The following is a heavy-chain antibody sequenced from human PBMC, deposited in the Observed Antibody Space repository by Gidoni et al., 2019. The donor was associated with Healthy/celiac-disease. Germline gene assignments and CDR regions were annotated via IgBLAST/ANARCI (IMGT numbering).Heavy chain of an antibody. CDR3: ARVVVAATRAFDI. CDR1: GYTFTGYY. CDR2: INPNSGGT. J-gene: IGHJ3*02. D-gene: IGHD2-15*01. Sequence: QVQLVQSGAEVQQPGASVKGSCKASGYTFTGYYMHWVRQAPGQGLEWMGWINPNSGGTNYAQKFQGRVTMTRDTSISTAYMELSRLRSDDTAVYYCARVVVAATRAFDIWGQGTMVTVSS. V-gene: IGHV1-2*02.